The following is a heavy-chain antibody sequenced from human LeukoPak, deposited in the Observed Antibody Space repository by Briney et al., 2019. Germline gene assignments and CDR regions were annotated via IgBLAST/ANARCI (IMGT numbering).Heavy chain of an antibody. CDR1: GFTVSSNY. CDR2: IYSGGST. CDR3: ARTLAYCGGDCYPYGAFDI. V-gene: IGHV3-53*01. D-gene: IGHD2-21*02. J-gene: IGHJ3*02. Sequence: GGSLRLSCAASGFTVSSNYMSWVRQAPGKGLEWVSVIYSGGSTYYADSVKGRFTISRDNSKNTLYLQMNSLRAEDTAVYYCARTLAYCGGDCYPYGAFDIWGQGTMVTVSS.